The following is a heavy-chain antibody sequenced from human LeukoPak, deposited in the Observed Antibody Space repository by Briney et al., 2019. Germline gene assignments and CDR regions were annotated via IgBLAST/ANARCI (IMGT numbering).Heavy chain of an antibody. CDR2: MNPNSGNT. CDR3: ARGGIAAADHDP. CDR1: GYTFTSYD. J-gene: IGHJ5*02. D-gene: IGHD6-13*01. Sequence: ASVKVSCKASGYTFTSYDINWVRQATGQGLEWMGWMNPNSGNTGYAQKFQGRVTMTRNTSISTAYMELSSLRSEDTAVYYCARGGIAAADHDPWGQGTPVTVSS. V-gene: IGHV1-8*01.